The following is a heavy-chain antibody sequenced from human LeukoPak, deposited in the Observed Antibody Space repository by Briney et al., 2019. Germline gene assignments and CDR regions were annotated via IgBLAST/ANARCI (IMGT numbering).Heavy chain of an antibody. CDR1: GYTFTGYY. D-gene: IGHD1-26*01. J-gene: IGHJ6*02. CDR3: ARDSQRGSYQYYYYGMDV. Sequence: ASVKLSCKASGYTFTGYYMHWVRQAPGQGLEWMGWINPNSGGTNYAQKFQGRVTMTRDTSISTAYMELSRLRSDDTAVYYCARDSQRGSYQYYYYGMDVWGQGTTVTVSS. V-gene: IGHV1-2*02. CDR2: INPNSGGT.